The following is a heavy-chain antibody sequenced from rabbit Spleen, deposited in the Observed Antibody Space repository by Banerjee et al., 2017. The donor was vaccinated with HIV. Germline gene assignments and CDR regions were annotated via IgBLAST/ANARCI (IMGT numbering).Heavy chain of an antibody. CDR3: ARGTATNPYYFDL. CDR1: GFSFSANCY. Sequence: QSLEESGGDLVKPGASLTLTCTASGFSFSANCYMCWVRQAPGKGLEWIGYIDPLFGTTYYANWVNGRFTISSHNAQNTLYLQLNSLTAADTATYFCARGTATNPYYFDLWGPGPLVTVS. J-gene: IGHJ4*01. D-gene: IGHD7-1*01. CDR2: IDPLFGTT. V-gene: IGHV1S40*01.